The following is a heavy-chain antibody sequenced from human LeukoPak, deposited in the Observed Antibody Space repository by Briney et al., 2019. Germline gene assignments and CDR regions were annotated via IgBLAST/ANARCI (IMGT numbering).Heavy chain of an antibody. V-gene: IGHV3-23*01. CDR3: AKDPYSSSWHEKLPIRLDY. Sequence: GGSLRLSCAASGFTFSSYAMSWVRQAPGKGLEWVSAISGSGGSTYYADSVKGRFTISRDNSKNTLYLQMNSLRAEDTAVYYCAKDPYSSSWHEKLPIRLDYWGQGTLVTVSS. CDR1: GFTFSSYA. J-gene: IGHJ4*02. D-gene: IGHD6-13*01. CDR2: ISGSGGST.